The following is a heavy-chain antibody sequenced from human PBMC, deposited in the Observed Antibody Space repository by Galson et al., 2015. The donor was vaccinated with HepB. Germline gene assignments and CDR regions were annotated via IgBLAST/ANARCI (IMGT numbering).Heavy chain of an antibody. D-gene: IGHD4-11*01. CDR2: IGYDGSMK. CDR3: AKDRSNYCHFYMDV. V-gene: IGHV3-30*04. J-gene: IGHJ6*03. CDR1: GFTFRPYA. Sequence: SLRLSCAASGFTFRPYAMNWVRQAPGKGLEWVAVIGYDGSMKYYADSVKGRFTISRDNSRNTLYLQMDSLRAEDTAVYYCAKDRSNYCHFYMDVWGKGTTVTVSS.